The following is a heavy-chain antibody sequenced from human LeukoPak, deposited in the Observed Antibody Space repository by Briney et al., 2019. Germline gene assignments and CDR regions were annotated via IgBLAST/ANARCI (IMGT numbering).Heavy chain of an antibody. CDR3: ARGPRLYSSSLIAAFDY. CDR2: IKQDGSEK. Sequence: SGGSLRLSCAASGFTFSDYLMSWVRQAPGKGLEWVANIKQDGSEKYYVDSVKGRFTISRDNAKNSLYLQMNSLRAEDTAVYYCARGPRLYSSSLIAAFDYWGQGTLDTVSS. V-gene: IGHV3-7*01. D-gene: IGHD6-6*01. J-gene: IGHJ4*02. CDR1: GFTFSDYL.